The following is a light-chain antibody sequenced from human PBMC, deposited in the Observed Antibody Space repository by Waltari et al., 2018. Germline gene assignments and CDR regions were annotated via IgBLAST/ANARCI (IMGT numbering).Light chain of an antibody. CDR3: QHYVRLPAT. V-gene: IGKV3-20*01. Sequence: IVLTQSPGTLSLSPGERATLSCRASQSINTFLAWYQQRPGQAPRLLIYATSSRATGIPDRFSGSGSGTDFSLTISRLEPEDFAVYFCQHYVRLPATFGQGTKVEI. J-gene: IGKJ1*01. CDR2: ATS. CDR1: QSINTF.